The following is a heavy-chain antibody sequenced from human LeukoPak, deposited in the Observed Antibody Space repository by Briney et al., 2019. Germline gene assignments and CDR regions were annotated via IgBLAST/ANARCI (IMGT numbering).Heavy chain of an antibody. J-gene: IGHJ4*02. CDR3: AKETDASSSYNFHY. V-gene: IGHV3-30*18. CDR2: VSHDGSQQ. D-gene: IGHD3-22*01. Sequence: PGGSLRLSCAASGFSFSNFGVHWVRQAPGKGLEWVAIVSHDGSQQFYADSVKGRFTISRDNSQNTLHLQMSSLRVEDTGVYYCAKETDASSSYNFHYWGQGALVTVSS. CDR1: GFSFSNFG.